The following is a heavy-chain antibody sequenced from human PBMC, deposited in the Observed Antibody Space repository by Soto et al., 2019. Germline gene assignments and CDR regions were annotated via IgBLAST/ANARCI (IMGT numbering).Heavy chain of an antibody. J-gene: IGHJ4*02. CDR3: ARAKRFGELSTFDY. V-gene: IGHV1-18*01. CDR1: GYTFCYYG. CDR2: ISGYNGNT. Sequence: ASVKVSCKASGYTFCYYGISWVRQAPGQGPEWMGWISGYNGNTNYAQKLQGRVTMTTDTSTSTAYMELRSLRSDDTAVYYCARAKRFGELSTFDYWGQGTLVTV. D-gene: IGHD3-10*01.